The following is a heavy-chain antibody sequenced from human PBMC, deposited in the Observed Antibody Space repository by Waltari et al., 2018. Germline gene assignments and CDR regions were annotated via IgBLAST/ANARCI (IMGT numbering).Heavy chain of an antibody. V-gene: IGHV4-31*03. D-gene: IGHD6-6*01. CDR1: GGSIISDGYY. J-gene: IGHJ5*02. Sequence: QVQLQESGPGLVKPSQTLSLTCTVSGGSIISDGYYWSWIRQDPGKGLEWIAYISYSGNTYSNPSLKRRITISVDTSKNQFSLKLSSVTAADTAVYYCARCITARTLGYWFDPWGQGTLVTVSS. CDR2: ISYSGNT. CDR3: ARCITARTLGYWFDP.